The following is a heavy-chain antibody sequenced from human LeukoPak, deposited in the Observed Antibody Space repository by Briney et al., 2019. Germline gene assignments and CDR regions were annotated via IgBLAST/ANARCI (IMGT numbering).Heavy chain of an antibody. J-gene: IGHJ6*03. CDR2: IVVGSGNT. CDR1: GFTFTSSA. V-gene: IGHV1-58*02. Sequence: SVKVSCKASGFTFTSSAMQWVRQARGQRLEWIGWIVVGSGNTNYAHKFQERVTITRDMSTSTAYMELSSLRSEDTAVYYCARGGVPDAGCCSGGSCYDYYYYYYMDVWGKGTTVTVSS. CDR3: ARGGVPDAGCCSGGSCYDYYYYYYMDV. D-gene: IGHD2-15*01.